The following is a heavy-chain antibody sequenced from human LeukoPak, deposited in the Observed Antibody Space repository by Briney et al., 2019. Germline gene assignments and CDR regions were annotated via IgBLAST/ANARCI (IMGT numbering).Heavy chain of an antibody. CDR3: ARHAGSGWIEFDY. CDR2: IHYSGGT. Sequence: SETLSLTCTVSGGSISSSSYYWGWLRQPPGKGLEWIASIHYSGGTFYSRSLMSRATISMDTSRNQFSLKVSSVTAADTAVYYCARHAGSGWIEFDYWGQGTLVTVSS. J-gene: IGHJ4*02. V-gene: IGHV4-39*01. CDR1: GGSISSSSYY. D-gene: IGHD6-19*01.